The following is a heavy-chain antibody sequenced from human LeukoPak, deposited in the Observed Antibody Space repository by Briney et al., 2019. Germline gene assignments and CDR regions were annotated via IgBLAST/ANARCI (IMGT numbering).Heavy chain of an antibody. V-gene: IGHV4-39*07. CDR1: GGSISSSSYY. CDR3: ARRGCFRTSCKEGVYWFDP. CDR2: IYYSGST. D-gene: IGHD2-2*01. J-gene: IGHJ5*02. Sequence: SETLSLTCTVSGGSISSSSYYWGWIRQPPGKGLEWIGSIYYSGSTYYNPSLKSRVTISVDTSKNQFSLKLSSVTAADTAVYYCARRGCFRTSCKEGVYWFDPWGQGTLVTVSS.